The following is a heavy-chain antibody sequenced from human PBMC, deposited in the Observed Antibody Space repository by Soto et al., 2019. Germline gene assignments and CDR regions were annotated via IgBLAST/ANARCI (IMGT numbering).Heavy chain of an antibody. CDR3: AYSANHWYFFYT. Sequence: QVQLVQAGAEVKKPGSSVKVSCKASGGSFRSYAVNWVRQAPGQGLECLGGIIPIFGTPNYAQKFHGRDSITAGESTSTVYMDLISLTSEDTAVYYCAYSANHWYFFYTWGQGTLVTVSS. V-gene: IGHV1-69*12. D-gene: IGHD2-8*02. J-gene: IGHJ5*02. CDR1: GGSFRSYA. CDR2: IIPIFGTP.